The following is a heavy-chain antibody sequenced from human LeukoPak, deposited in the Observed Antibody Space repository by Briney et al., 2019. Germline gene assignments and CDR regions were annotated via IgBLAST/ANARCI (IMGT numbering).Heavy chain of an antibody. J-gene: IGHJ4*02. D-gene: IGHD5-18*01. CDR1: GGSFSGYY. V-gene: IGHV4-34*01. Sequence: PSETLSLTCAVYGGSFSGYYWSWIRQPPGEGLEWIGEINHSGSTNYNPSLKSRVTISVDTSKNQFSLKLSSVTAADTAVYYCASTAGYSYGTDYFDYWGQGTLVTVSS. CDR2: INHSGST. CDR3: ASTAGYSYGTDYFDY.